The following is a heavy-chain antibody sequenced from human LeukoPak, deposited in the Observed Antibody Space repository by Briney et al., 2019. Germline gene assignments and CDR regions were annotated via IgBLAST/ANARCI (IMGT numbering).Heavy chain of an antibody. CDR2: ISSSGTTI. CDR3: ARGGMRQYYFDY. J-gene: IGHJ4*02. CDR1: GFTFSDYY. V-gene: IGHV3-11*04. Sequence: PGGSLRLSCAASGFTFSDYYMSWIRQAPGKGLEWVSYISSSGTTISYTDSVKGRFTISRDNAKNSLYLQMNSLRAEDTAVYYCARGGMRQYYFDYWGQGTLVTVSS.